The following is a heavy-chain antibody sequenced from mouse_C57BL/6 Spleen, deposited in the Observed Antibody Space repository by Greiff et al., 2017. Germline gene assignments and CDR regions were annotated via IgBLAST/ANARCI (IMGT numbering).Heavy chain of an antibody. J-gene: IGHJ4*01. CDR1: GYTFTDYY. CDR3: ARCLLGPYAMDY. Sequence: EVQLQQSGPVLVKPGASVKMSCKASGYTFTDYYMNWVKQSHGKSLEWIGVINPYNGGTSYNQKFKGKAPLTVDKSSSTAYMELNSLTSEDSAVYYCARCLLGPYAMDYWGQGTSVTVSS. D-gene: IGHD1-1*01. V-gene: IGHV1-19*01. CDR2: INPYNGGT.